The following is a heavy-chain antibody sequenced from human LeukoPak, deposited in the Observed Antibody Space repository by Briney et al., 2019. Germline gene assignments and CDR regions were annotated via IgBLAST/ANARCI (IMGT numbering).Heavy chain of an antibody. CDR3: AKTTAGYSSGRYPGWPIDY. J-gene: IGHJ4*02. CDR1: GFTFRSYA. D-gene: IGHD6-19*01. Sequence: GGSLRLSCAASGFTFRSYAIYWVRQAPGKGLEWVSGISGSGGDTYFADSVKGRFTISRDNSKNTVFLQMDSLRAEDTAVYYCAKTTAGYSSGRYPGWPIDYWGQGTLVAVSS. V-gene: IGHV3-23*01. CDR2: ISGSGGDT.